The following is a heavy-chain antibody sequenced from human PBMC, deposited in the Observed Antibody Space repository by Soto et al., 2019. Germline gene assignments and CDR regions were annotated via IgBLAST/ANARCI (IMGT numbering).Heavy chain of an antibody. V-gene: IGHV3-23*01. Sequence: QVMQSGGGFVQPGGSLRLACVASGFSFSTTDMSWVRQAPGKGLDWVSTINGGGETTYYADSVRGRFTISRDNSKNTVYLQMDSLRVDDTAFYYCAKNSGWFNTWGQGDLVIVSS. CDR3: AKNSGWFNT. J-gene: IGHJ5*02. CDR2: INGGGETT. D-gene: IGHD3-10*01. CDR1: GFSFSTTD.